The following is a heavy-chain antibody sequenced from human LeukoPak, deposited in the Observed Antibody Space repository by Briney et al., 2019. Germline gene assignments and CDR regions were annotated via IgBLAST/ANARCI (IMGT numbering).Heavy chain of an antibody. J-gene: IGHJ5*02. CDR2: ISGSGGST. V-gene: IGHV3-23*01. D-gene: IGHD5-12*01. CDR3: ARDQDIVATGWFDP. CDR1: GFTFNDYG. Sequence: GGSLRLSCAASGFTFNDYGMSWVRQAPGKGLEWVSAISGSGGSTYYADSVKGRFTISRDNSKNTLYLQMNSLRAEDTAVYYCARDQDIVATGWFDPWGQGTLVTVSS.